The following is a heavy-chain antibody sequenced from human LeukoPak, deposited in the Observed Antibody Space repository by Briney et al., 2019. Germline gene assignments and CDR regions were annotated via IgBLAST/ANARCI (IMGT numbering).Heavy chain of an antibody. CDR1: GFTFSSYA. Sequence: GGSLRLSCAASGFTFSSYAMSWVRQAPGKGLEWVSAISGSGGSTYDADSVKGRFTISRDNSKNTLYLQMNSLRAEDTAVYYCAKAGSNGFYYDSSGYAYYFDYWGQGTLVTVSS. J-gene: IGHJ4*02. CDR2: ISGSGGST. V-gene: IGHV3-23*01. CDR3: AKAGSNGFYYDSSGYAYYFDY. D-gene: IGHD3-22*01.